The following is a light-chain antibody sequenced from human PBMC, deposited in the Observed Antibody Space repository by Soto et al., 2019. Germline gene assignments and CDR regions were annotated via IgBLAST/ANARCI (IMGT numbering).Light chain of an antibody. J-gene: IGLJ1*01. CDR1: SSDVGGYSY. CDR2: EVS. V-gene: IGLV2-14*01. Sequence: QSALTQPASVSGSPGQSITISCTGTSSDVGGYSYVSWYQQNPGKAPKLILSEVSNRPSGISSRFSASKSGDTASLTISGLQAEDEADYYCSSYTSSSSYVFGTGTKVTVL. CDR3: SSYTSSSSYV.